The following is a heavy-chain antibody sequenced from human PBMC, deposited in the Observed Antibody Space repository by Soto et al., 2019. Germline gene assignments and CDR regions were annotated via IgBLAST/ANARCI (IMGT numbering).Heavy chain of an antibody. J-gene: IGHJ4*02. D-gene: IGHD3-9*01. V-gene: IGHV5-10-1*01. Sequence: GESLKISCKGSGYSFTSYWISWVRQMPGKGLEWMGRIDPSDSYTNYSPSFQGHVTISADKSISTAYLQWSSLKASDTAMYYCARPDGVNGYYPPPRNWGQGTLVTVSS. CDR2: IDPSDSYT. CDR1: GYSFTSYW. CDR3: ARPDGVNGYYPPPRN.